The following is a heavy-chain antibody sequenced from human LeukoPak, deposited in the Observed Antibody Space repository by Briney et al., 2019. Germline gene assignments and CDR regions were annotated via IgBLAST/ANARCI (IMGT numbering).Heavy chain of an antibody. CDR2: IYYSGST. CDR3: ARETWDLYYFDY. V-gene: IGHV4-59*01. D-gene: IGHD1-26*01. Sequence: PPETLSLTCTVSGGSISSYYWSWIRQPPGKGLEWIGYIYYSGSTNYNPSLKSRVTISVDTSKNQFSLKLSSVTAADTAVYYCARETWDLYYFDYWGQGTLVTVSS. CDR1: GGSISSYY. J-gene: IGHJ4*02.